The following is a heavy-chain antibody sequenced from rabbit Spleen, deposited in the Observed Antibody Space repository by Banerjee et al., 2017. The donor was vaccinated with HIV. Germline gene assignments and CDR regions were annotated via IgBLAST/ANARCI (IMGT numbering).Heavy chain of an antibody. CDR2: AYAGSSGST. J-gene: IGHJ6*01. Sequence: LVEYGGDLVQPGASLTLTCTASGFSFSSNYYMCWVRQAPGKGLEWVACAYAGSSGSTYSATWAKGRFTISKSSSTTVTLQMTSLTAADTATYFCARDTGSSFSTYGMDLWGQGTLVTVS. CDR3: ARDTGSSFSTYGMDL. V-gene: IGHV1S40*01. D-gene: IGHD8-1*01. CDR1: GFSFSSNYY.